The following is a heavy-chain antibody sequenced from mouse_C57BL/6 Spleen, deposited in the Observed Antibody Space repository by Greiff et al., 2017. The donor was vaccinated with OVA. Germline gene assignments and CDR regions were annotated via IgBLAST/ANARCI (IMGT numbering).Heavy chain of an antibody. Sequence: LQESGPELVKPGASVKISCKASGYAFSSSWMNWVKQRPGKGLEWIGRIYPGDGDTNYNGKFKGKATLTADKSSSTAYMQLSSLTSEDSAVYFCARGGYYNPAWFAYWGQGTLVTVSA. CDR1: GYAFSSSW. J-gene: IGHJ3*01. D-gene: IGHD2-3*01. CDR3: ARGGYYNPAWFAY. V-gene: IGHV1-82*01. CDR2: IYPGDGDT.